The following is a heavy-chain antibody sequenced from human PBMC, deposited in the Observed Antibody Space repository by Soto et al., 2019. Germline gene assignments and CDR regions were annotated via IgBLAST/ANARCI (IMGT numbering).Heavy chain of an antibody. CDR1: GASISGFY. Sequence: SETLSLPCTVSGASISGFYWSWIRKSAGKGLEWIGRIYATETTDYNPSLKSRVMMSVDTSKKRFSLKLRSVTAADTAVYYCVRDGTKTLRVWFDPWGQGISVTVSS. D-gene: IGHD1-1*01. J-gene: IGHJ5*02. V-gene: IGHV4-4*07. CDR3: VRDGTKTLRVWFDP. CDR2: IYATETT.